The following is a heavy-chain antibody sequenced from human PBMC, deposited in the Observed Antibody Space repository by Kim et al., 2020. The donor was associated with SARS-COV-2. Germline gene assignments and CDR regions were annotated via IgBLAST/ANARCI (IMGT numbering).Heavy chain of an antibody. D-gene: IGHD3-10*01. V-gene: IGHV4-59*01. CDR3: ARATMVRGVIAYFDY. J-gene: IGHJ4*02. Sequence: PSLKSRVTISVDTSKNQFSLKLSSVTAADTAVYYCARATMVRGVIAYFDYWGQGTLVTVSS.